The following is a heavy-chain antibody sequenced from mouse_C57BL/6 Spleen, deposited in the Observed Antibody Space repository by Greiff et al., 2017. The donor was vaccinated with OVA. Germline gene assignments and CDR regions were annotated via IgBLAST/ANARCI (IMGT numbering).Heavy chain of an antibody. CDR1: GYTFTSYW. J-gene: IGHJ1*03. V-gene: IGHV1-50*01. Sequence: VQLQQPGAELVKPGASVKLSCKASGYTFTSYWMQWVKQRPGQGLEWIGEIEPSDSYTNYNQKFKGKATLTVDTSSSTAYMQLSSLTSEDSAVYYCARRDSFYYGSSYGYFDVWGTGTTVTVSS. D-gene: IGHD1-1*01. CDR2: IEPSDSYT. CDR3: ARRDSFYYGSSYGYFDV.